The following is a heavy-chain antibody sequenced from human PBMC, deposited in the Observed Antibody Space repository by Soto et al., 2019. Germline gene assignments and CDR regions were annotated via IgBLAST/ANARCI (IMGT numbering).Heavy chain of an antibody. Sequence: SETLSLTCTVSGGSISSSSYYWGWIRQPPGKGLEWIGSIYYSGSTYYNPSLKSRVTISVDTSKNQFSLKLSSVTAADTVVYYCARLYCSSTSCHHNLNYYYYYYMDVWGKGTTVTVSS. V-gene: IGHV4-39*01. CDR2: IYYSGST. D-gene: IGHD2-2*01. CDR1: GGSISSSSYY. J-gene: IGHJ6*03. CDR3: ARLYCSSTSCHHNLNYYYYYYMDV.